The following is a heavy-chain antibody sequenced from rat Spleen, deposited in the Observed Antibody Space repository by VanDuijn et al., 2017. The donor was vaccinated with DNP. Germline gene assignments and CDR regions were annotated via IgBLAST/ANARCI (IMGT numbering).Heavy chain of an antibody. V-gene: IGHV3-1*01. Sequence: EVQLQESGPGLVKPSQSLSLTCSVTGHSITSNYWGWIRKFPGNKMEWIGHISYSGRTTYNPSLKSRISITRDTSKNQFFLQLNSVSTEDTATYYCARYSLIKRVWDYWGQGVMVTVSS. CDR3: ARYSLIKRVWDY. CDR1: GHSITSNY. J-gene: IGHJ2*01. CDR2: ISYSGRT. D-gene: IGHD4-1*01.